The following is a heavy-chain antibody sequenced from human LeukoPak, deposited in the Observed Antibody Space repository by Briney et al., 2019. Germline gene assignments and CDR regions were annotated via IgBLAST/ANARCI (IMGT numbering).Heavy chain of an antibody. Sequence: GGSLRLSCAASGFTFSSYWMHWVRQAPGKGLVWVSRINSDGSSTSYADSVKGRFTISRDSAKITLYLQMNSLRAEDTAVYYCAVRGYSGYDTSYFDYWGQGTLVTVSS. CDR1: GFTFSSYW. CDR2: INSDGSST. J-gene: IGHJ4*02. V-gene: IGHV3-74*01. CDR3: AVRGYSGYDTSYFDY. D-gene: IGHD5-12*01.